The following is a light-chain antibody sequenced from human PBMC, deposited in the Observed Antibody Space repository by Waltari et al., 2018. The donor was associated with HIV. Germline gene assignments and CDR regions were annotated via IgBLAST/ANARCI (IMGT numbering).Light chain of an antibody. CDR3: SSYSIASPVL. CDR1: NNDLEIYNF. J-gene: IGLJ2*01. Sequence: QSALTQPASVSGSPGQSITISCTGTNNDLEIYNFVSWYQQYPGKAPKLIISEVSARPSGVSDRFSGSKSGNTASLTISGLQAEDEADYYCSSYSIASPVLFGGGTKLTVL. CDR2: EVS. V-gene: IGLV2-23*02.